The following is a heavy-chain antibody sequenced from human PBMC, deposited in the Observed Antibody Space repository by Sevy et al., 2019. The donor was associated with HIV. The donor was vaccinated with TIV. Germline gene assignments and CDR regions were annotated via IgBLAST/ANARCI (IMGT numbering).Heavy chain of an antibody. CDR1: GFTFSRYS. J-gene: IGHJ4*02. CDR2: ISSGNSYI. Sequence: GGSLRLSCGASGFTFSRYSMNWVRQAPGKGLEWVSSISSGNSYIYYADSVKGRFTISRDNAKNSLYLPMNSLRAEDTAVYYCARGSGAVVAGNYFDYWGQGILVTVSS. CDR3: ARGSGAVVAGNYFDY. D-gene: IGHD6-19*01. V-gene: IGHV3-21*01.